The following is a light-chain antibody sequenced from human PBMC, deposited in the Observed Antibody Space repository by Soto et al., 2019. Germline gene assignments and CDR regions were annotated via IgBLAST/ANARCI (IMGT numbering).Light chain of an antibody. J-gene: IGLJ3*02. Sequence: QSALTQPASVSGSPGQSITISCTGTRSDVGSYNLVSWYQQHPGKAPKLMIYEGSKRPSGVSNRFSGSKSGNTASLTISGLQAEDEADYYCCSYAGSGTWVFGGGTKVTVL. CDR1: RSDVGSYNL. CDR3: CSYAGSGTWV. V-gene: IGLV2-23*01. CDR2: EGS.